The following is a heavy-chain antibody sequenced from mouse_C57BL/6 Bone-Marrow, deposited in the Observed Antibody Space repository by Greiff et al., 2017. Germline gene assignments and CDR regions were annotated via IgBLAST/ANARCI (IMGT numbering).Heavy chain of an antibody. J-gene: IGHJ1*03. V-gene: IGHV1-64*01. CDR1: GYTFTSYW. D-gene: IGHD2-1*01. CDR3: ASLYYGNYVYCYVDV. CDR2: IHPNSGST. Sequence: QVQLQQPGAELVKPGASVKLSCKASGYTFTSYWMHWVKQRPGQGLEWIGMIHPNSGSTNYNEKFKSKATLTVDKSSSTAYMQLSSLTSEDSAVYYCASLYYGNYVYCYVDVWGTGTTVTVSS.